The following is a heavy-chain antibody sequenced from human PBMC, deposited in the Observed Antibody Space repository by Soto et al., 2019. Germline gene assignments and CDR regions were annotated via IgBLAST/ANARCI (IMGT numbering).Heavy chain of an antibody. CDR3: ARVQYGDSSGYYLRYYYGMDV. V-gene: IGHV1-46*01. J-gene: IGHJ6*02. D-gene: IGHD3-22*01. CDR1: GYTFTSYY. Sequence: ASVKVSCKASGYTFTSYYMHWVRQAPGQGLEWMGIINPSGGSTSYAQKFQGRVTMTRDTSTSTVYMELSSLRSEDTAVYYCARVQYGDSSGYYLRYYYGMDVWGQGTTVTVSS. CDR2: INPSGGST.